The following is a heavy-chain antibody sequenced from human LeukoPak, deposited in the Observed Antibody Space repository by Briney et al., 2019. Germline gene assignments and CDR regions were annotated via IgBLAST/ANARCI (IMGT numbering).Heavy chain of an antibody. J-gene: IGHJ4*02. CDR1: GFTFSSYE. CDR2: ISSSGSTI. CDR3: ARDLNSYSGSYYLMDY. Sequence: PGGSLRLSCAASGFTFSSYEMNWVRQAPGKGLEWVSYISSSGSTIYYADSVKGRFTISRDSAKNSLYLQMNSLRAEDTAVYYCARDLNSYSGSYYLMDYWGQGTLVTVSS. D-gene: IGHD1-26*01. V-gene: IGHV3-48*03.